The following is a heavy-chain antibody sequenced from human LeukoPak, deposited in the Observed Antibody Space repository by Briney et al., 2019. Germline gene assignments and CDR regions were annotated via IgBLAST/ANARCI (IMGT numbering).Heavy chain of an antibody. D-gene: IGHD3-3*01. CDR3: ARLATRYYDFWSGYPYYFDY. Sequence: PSETLSLTCTVSGGSISSYYWSWIRQPPGKGLEWIGYIYSSGSTNYNPSLKSRVTISVDTSKNQFSLKLSSVTAAGTAVYYCARLATRYYDFWSGYPYYFDYWGQGTLVTVSS. CDR2: IYSSGST. J-gene: IGHJ4*02. CDR1: GGSISSYY. V-gene: IGHV4-59*01.